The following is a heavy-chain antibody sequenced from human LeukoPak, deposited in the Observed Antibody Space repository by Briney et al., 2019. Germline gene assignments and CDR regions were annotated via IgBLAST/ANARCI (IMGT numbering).Heavy chain of an antibody. Sequence: GGSLRLSCAASGFTVISNYMSWVRQAPGQGLELVSLIYGGGSTYYADSVRGRFTISRDNSKNTLCLQMNSLRAEDTAVYYCATTRYDAFDIWGQGKMVTVSS. CDR3: ATTRYDAFDI. V-gene: IGHV3-53*01. D-gene: IGHD4-17*01. J-gene: IGHJ3*02. CDR2: IYGGGST. CDR1: GFTVISNY.